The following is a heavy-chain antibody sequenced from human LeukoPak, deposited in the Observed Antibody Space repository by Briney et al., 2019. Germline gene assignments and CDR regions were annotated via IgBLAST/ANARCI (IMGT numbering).Heavy chain of an antibody. Sequence: ASVKVSCKASGYNFVGYYLHWVRQAPGQGLEWMAWIDPYTGNTHYAQKFQGRVTVTRDTSLSTTYMELNWLTSDDTALYYCAREYSASEHWGQGTLVTVSS. CDR2: IDPYTGNT. CDR3: AREYSASEH. CDR1: GYNFVGYY. D-gene: IGHD5-12*01. J-gene: IGHJ1*01. V-gene: IGHV1-2*02.